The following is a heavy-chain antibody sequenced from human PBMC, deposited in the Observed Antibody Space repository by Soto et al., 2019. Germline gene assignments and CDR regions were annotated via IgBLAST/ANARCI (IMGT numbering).Heavy chain of an antibody. V-gene: IGHV4-61*01. CDR3: ARQHGVYHWFDP. D-gene: IGHD4-17*01. CDR2: TSYSGST. CDR1: GDSVSGGTYY. Sequence: QVRLQEAGPGLVKPSETLSLTCTVSGDSVSGGTYYWSWIRQPPGKGLEWIGYTSYSGSTNYNPSLQSRVTISVDTSKNQFSLNLSSVTAADTAVYYWARQHGVYHWFDPWGQGTLVTVSS. J-gene: IGHJ5*02.